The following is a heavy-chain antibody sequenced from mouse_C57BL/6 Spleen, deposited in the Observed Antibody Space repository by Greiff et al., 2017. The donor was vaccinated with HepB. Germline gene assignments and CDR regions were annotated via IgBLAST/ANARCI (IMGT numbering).Heavy chain of an antibody. Sequence: VQLQQSGPELVKPGASVKISCKASGYAFSSSWMNWVKQRPGKGLEWIGRIYPGDGDTNYNGKFKGKATLTADKSSSTAYMQLSSLTSEDSAVYFCAREWDDAMDYWGQGTSVTVSS. CDR3: AREWDDAMDY. D-gene: IGHD4-1*01. CDR1: GYAFSSSW. V-gene: IGHV1-82*01. J-gene: IGHJ4*01. CDR2: IYPGDGDT.